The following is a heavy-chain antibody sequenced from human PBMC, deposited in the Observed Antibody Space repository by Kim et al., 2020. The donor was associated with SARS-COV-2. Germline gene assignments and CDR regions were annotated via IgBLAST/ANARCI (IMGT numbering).Heavy chain of an antibody. V-gene: IGHV4-39*01. D-gene: IGHD1-1*01. J-gene: IGHJ4*02. CDR3: ARQQGTPTYLIDY. CDR2: IYYSGST. Sequence: SETLSLTCTVSGGSISSSSYYWGWIRQPPGKGLEWIGSIYYSGSTYYNPSLKSRVTISVDTSKNQFSLKLSSVTAADTAVYYCARQQGTPTYLIDYWGQGTLVTVSS. CDR1: GGSISSSSYY.